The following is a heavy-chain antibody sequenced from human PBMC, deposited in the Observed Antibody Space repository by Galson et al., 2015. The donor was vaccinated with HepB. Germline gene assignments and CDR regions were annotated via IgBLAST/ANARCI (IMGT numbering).Heavy chain of an antibody. CDR3: ARENDWSYDY. J-gene: IGHJ4*02. CDR1: GFTVSKNY. D-gene: IGHD2-21*01. V-gene: IGHV3-66*01. Sequence: SLRLSCAASGFTVSKNYTSWLRQAQGKGLEWVSDIYSGGYTYYADSVKGRFTISRDNSENTLYLQMNSLRVEDTAVYYCARENDWSYDYWGQGTLVTVSS. CDR2: IYSGGYT.